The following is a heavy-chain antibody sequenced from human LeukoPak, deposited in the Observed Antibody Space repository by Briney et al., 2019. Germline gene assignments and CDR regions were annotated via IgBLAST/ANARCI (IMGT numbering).Heavy chain of an antibody. CDR1: GYTFTSYG. CDR3: ARGTYYYDSSGYDY. Sequence: ASVKVSCKASGYTFTSYGISWVRQAPGQGLEWMGRIIPILGIANYAQKFQGRVTITADKSTSTAYMELSSLRSEDTTVYYCARGTYYYDSSGYDYWGQGTLVTVSS. D-gene: IGHD3-22*01. V-gene: IGHV1-69*04. CDR2: IIPILGIA. J-gene: IGHJ4*02.